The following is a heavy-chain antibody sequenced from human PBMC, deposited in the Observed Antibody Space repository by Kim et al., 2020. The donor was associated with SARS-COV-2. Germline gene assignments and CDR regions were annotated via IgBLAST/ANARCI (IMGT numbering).Heavy chain of an antibody. CDR3: ARLQTNDRFFDS. CDR2: T. Sequence: TYYNPSLKSRVTVSVDTSKNQFSLSVYSVTAADTAIYFCARLQTNDRFFDSCGQGTLVTVSS. J-gene: IGHJ4*02. D-gene: IGHD2-8*01. V-gene: IGHV4-39*01.